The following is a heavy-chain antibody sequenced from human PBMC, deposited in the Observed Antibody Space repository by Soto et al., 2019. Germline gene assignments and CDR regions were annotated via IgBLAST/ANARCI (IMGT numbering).Heavy chain of an antibody. CDR3: AKVPTP. J-gene: IGHJ5*02. CDR2: ISGRGGGT. CDR1: GFTFSSYA. Sequence: EVQLLESGGGLVQPGGDLRLYCAASGFTFSSYAMTCVRQAPGKGLEWVSAISGRGGGTYYADSVKGRFTISRDNSKNTLCLQMNRMIAEDTALYYCAKVPTPRGQGSLVTVSP. V-gene: IGHV3-23*01.